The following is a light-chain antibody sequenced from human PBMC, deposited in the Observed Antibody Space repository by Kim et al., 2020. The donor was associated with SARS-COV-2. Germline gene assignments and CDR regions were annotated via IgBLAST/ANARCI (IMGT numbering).Light chain of an antibody. CDR3: NSRDSSGNHLV. V-gene: IGLV3-19*01. Sequence: SSELTQDPAVSVALGQTVRITCQGDSLRSYYASWYQQKPGQAPVLVISGKNNRPSGIPDRFSGSSSGNTASLTLPGAQAEDEADYYCNSRDSSGNHLVFG. CDR1: SLRSYY. CDR2: GKN. J-gene: IGLJ3*02.